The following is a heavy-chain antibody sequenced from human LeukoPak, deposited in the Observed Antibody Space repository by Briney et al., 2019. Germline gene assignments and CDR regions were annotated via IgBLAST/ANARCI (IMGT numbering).Heavy chain of an antibody. CDR1: GYSFSDYY. CDR2: IQRKSGGT. Sequence: GASVTVSCKASGYSFSDYYMHWVRQAPGQELEWMGWIQRKSGGTKNAQKFQGRVTLTRDASISTAYMELKRLTSDDTAVYWCARERESTGYSSLDPWGQGTLITVSS. D-gene: IGHD3-22*01. CDR3: ARERESTGYSSLDP. J-gene: IGHJ5*02. V-gene: IGHV1-2*02.